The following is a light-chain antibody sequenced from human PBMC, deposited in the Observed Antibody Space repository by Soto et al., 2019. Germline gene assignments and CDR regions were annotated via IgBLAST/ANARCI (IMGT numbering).Light chain of an antibody. CDR3: LQDYNYPPT. CDR2: AAS. V-gene: IGKV1-39*01. Sequence: DIQMTQSPSSLSASVVDRVTITCRASQSISSYLNWYQQKPGKAPKLLIYAASSLQSGVPSRFSGSGSGTDFTLTISSLQPEDFATYYCLQDYNYPPTFGQRTKVDI. CDR1: QSISSY. J-gene: IGKJ1*01.